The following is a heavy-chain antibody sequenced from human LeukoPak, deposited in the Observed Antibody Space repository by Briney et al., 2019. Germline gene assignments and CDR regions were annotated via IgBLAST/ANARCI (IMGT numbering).Heavy chain of an antibody. CDR3: ARYHSTWGLNY. CDR2: IYYSGST. CDR1: GASINSITYY. D-gene: IGHD2-2*01. J-gene: IGHJ4*02. V-gene: IGHV4-39*01. Sequence: SETLSLTCTVSGASINSITYYWGWIRQPPGKGLEWIGSIYYSGSTYYTTSLKSRVTISIDMSKNQFSLKLTSVTAADTAVYYCARYHSTWGLNYWGQGTLVTVSS.